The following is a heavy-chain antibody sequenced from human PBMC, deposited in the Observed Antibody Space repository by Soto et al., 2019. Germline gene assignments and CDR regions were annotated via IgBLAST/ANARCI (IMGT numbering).Heavy chain of an antibody. J-gene: IGHJ5*02. CDR3: AKDVSSRRWFDP. CDR1: GASIRSYH. CDR2: IQHTGNT. Sequence: LSLTCAVSGASIRSYHWSFLRQPAGKGLEWIGRIQHTGNTNYNPSLKSRVTMSADTSKNQISLKMTSVTAADTAVYFCAKDVSSRRWFDPWGQGVRVTVSS. V-gene: IGHV4-4*07. D-gene: IGHD3-16*01.